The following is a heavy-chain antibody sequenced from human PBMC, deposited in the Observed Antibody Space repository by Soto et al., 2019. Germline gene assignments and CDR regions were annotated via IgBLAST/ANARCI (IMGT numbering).Heavy chain of an antibody. CDR1: GYTFSNYG. V-gene: IGHV1-18*01. CDR3: SIDFVPGYTGFSDC. CDR2: IIAYNLNT. J-gene: IGHJ4*01. Sequence: ASVKVSCKTSGYTFSNYGINLVRQAPVQVLELIVWIIAYNLNTNFSQKLQGRFSFTTYTSSTTAYMELMSLTSDYTSVYYCSIDFVPGYTGFSDCWG. D-gene: IGHD5-12*01.